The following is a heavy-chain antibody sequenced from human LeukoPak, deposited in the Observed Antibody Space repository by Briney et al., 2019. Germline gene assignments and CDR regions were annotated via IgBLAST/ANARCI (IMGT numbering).Heavy chain of an antibody. Sequence: GGSLRLSCAASGFTFRSYARSWVRQAAGKGLEWVSAISGSGGSTYYADSVKGRFTISRDNSKNTLYLQMNSLRAEDTAVYYCASRGFVVVARVDYWGQGTLVTVSS. CDR1: GFTFRSYA. D-gene: IGHD2-2*01. V-gene: IGHV3-23*01. J-gene: IGHJ4*02. CDR2: ISGSGGST. CDR3: ASRGFVVVARVDY.